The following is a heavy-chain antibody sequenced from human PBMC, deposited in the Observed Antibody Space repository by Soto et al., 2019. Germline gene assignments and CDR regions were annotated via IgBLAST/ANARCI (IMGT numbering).Heavy chain of an antibody. D-gene: IGHD2-2*03. CDR3: AAQMDSMGYYFDY. V-gene: IGHV1-69*13. CDR2: IIPIFGTA. J-gene: IGHJ4*02. CDR1: GGTFSNYA. Sequence: GASVKISCKASGGTFSNYAISWVRQTPGQGLEWMGGIIPIFGTANYAQKFQGRVTITADESTSTAYMELSSLRSEDTAVYYCAAQMDSMGYYFDYWGQGTLVTLSS.